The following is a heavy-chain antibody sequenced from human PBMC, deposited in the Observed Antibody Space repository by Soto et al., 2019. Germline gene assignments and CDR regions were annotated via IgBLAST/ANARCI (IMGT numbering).Heavy chain of an antibody. V-gene: IGHV3-30*18. J-gene: IGHJ4*02. D-gene: IGHD2-15*01. CDR3: AKERCSGGSCPVDY. Sequence: QVQLVESGGGVVQPGRSLRLSCAASGFTFSSYGMHWVRQAPGKGLEWVAVISYDGSNKDYADSVKGRFTISRDNSKNTLYLQMNSLRAEDTAVYYCAKERCSGGSCPVDYWGQGTLVTVSS. CDR2: ISYDGSNK. CDR1: GFTFSSYG.